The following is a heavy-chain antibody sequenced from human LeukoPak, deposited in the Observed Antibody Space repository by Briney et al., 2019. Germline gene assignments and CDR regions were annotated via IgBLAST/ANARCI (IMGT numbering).Heavy chain of an antibody. CDR2: ISAYNGNT. CDR1: GYTFTSYG. CDR3: ARVVPAAMWGTFYYMDV. Sequence: ASVKVSCKASGYTFTSYGISWVRQAPGQGLEGMGWISAYNGNTNYAQKLQGRVTMTTDTSTSTAYMELRSLRSDDTAVYYCARVVPAAMWGTFYYMDVWGKGTTVTVSS. V-gene: IGHV1-18*01. J-gene: IGHJ6*03. D-gene: IGHD2-2*01.